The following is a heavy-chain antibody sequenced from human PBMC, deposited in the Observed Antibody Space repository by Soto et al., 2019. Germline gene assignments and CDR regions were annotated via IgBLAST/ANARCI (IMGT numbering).Heavy chain of an antibody. CDR1: GGTFSSYA. CDR2: IIPIFGTA. Sequence: GASVKVSCKASGGTFSSYAISWVRQAPGQGLEWMGGIIPIFGTANYAQKFQGRVTITADESTSTAYMELSSLRSEDTAVYYCARSLGDFWSGPQIGYYGMDVWGQGTTVTVSS. J-gene: IGHJ6*02. D-gene: IGHD3-3*01. V-gene: IGHV1-69*13. CDR3: ARSLGDFWSGPQIGYYGMDV.